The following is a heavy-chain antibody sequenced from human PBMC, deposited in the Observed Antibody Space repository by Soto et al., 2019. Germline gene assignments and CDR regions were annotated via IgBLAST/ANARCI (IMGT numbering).Heavy chain of an antibody. V-gene: IGHV3-7*01. D-gene: IGHD5-18*01. Sequence: GGSLRLSCAASGFTFSRYWMNWVRQAPGKGLEWVANIKQDGTEKNYVDSVKGRFTISRDNARNSLYLQMDSLRAEDTAVYFCARGDTPMITGMDSFDVWGQGTTVTVSS. CDR1: GFTFSRYW. CDR2: IKQDGTEK. CDR3: ARGDTPMITGMDSFDV. J-gene: IGHJ6*02.